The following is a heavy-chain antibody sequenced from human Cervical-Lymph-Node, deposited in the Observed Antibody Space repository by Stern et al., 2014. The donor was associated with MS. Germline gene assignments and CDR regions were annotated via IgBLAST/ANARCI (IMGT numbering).Heavy chain of an antibody. V-gene: IGHV4-34*01. CDR1: GGSFSGYY. D-gene: IGHD3-3*01. Sequence: QVQLQQWGAGLLKPSETLSLTCAVYGGSFSGYYWSWIRQPPGKGLEWIGEINHSGSTNYNPSLKSRVTISVDTSKNQFSLKLSSVTAADTAVYYCARGIIGGYRNSGSRSFDYWGQGTLVTVSS. CDR2: INHSGST. J-gene: IGHJ4*02. CDR3: ARGIIGGYRNSGSRSFDY.